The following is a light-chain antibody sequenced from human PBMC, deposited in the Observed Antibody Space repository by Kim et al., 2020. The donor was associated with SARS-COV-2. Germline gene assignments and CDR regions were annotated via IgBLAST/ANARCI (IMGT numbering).Light chain of an antibody. Sequence: DIQMTQSPSSLSASVGDRVTITCRASQGISNYLAWYQQKPGKVPKLLIYAASTLQSGVPSRFSGSASGTDFTLTISSLQPEDVATYYCQKYNSAPPFGGGTKVDIK. CDR1: QGISNY. V-gene: IGKV1-27*01. CDR2: AAS. J-gene: IGKJ4*01. CDR3: QKYNSAPP.